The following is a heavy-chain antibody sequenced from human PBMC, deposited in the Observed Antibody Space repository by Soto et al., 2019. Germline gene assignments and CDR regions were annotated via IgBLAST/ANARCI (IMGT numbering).Heavy chain of an antibody. V-gene: IGHV5-51*01. D-gene: IGHD1-1*01. J-gene: IGHJ4*02. CDR3: ARTDNASFPFDY. Sequence: GESLKISCEGSGYTFSNFWIGWVRQRPGKGLESMGIIYVADSDTRYSPSFQGHVTISVDKSISTAYLQWSSLKASDTAIYYCARTDNASFPFDYWGQGTLVSVSS. CDR1: GYTFSNFW. CDR2: IYVADSDT.